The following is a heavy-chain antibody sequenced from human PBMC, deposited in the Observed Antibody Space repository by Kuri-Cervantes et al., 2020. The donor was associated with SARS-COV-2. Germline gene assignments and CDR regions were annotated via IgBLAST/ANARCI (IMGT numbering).Heavy chain of an antibody. D-gene: IGHD3-22*01. CDR2: IDGDGTSI. V-gene: IGHV3-74*01. Sequence: LSLTCAASGFTFSAYWMHWVRHAPGKGLVWVSHIDGDGTSIGYADSVKGRFTISRDNAKGTLYLQMNSLRAEDTAMYYCSRTYDSSGSLYYYYYMDVWGKGTTVTVSS. CDR1: GFTFSAYW. J-gene: IGHJ6*03. CDR3: SRTYDSSGSLYYYYYMDV.